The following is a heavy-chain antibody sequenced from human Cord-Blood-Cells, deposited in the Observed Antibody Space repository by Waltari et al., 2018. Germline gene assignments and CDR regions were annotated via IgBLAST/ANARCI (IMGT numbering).Heavy chain of an antibody. D-gene: IGHD6-13*01. CDR1: GFTFSSYA. CDR2: ISYDGSNK. CDR3: ASTPRAAGDY. J-gene: IGHJ4*02. Sequence: QVQLVESGGGVVQPGRSLRLSCAAPGFTFSSYALLWVRQGPGKGLEWVAVISYDGSNKYYADSVKGRFTISRDNSKNTLYLQMNSLRAEDTAVYYCASTPRAAGDYWGQGTLVTVSS. V-gene: IGHV3-30*04.